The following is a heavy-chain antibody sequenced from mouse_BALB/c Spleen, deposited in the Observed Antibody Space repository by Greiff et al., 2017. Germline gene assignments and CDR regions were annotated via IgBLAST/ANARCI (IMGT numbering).Heavy chain of an antibody. CDR2: ILPGSGST. D-gene: IGHD1-1*01. CDR3: ARGIYCYGSSGAY. V-gene: IGHV1-9*01. Sequence: VKLQESGAELMKPGASVKISCKATGYTFSSYWIEWVKQRPGHGLEWIGEILPGSGSTNYNEKFKGKATFTADTSSNTAYMQLSSLTSEDSAVYYCARGIYCYGSSGAYWGQGTLVTVSA. CDR1: GYTFSSYW. J-gene: IGHJ3*01.